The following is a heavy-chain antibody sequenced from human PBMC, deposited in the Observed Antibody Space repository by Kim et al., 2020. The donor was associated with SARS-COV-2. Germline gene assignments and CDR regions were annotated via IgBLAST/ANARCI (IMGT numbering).Heavy chain of an antibody. Sequence: GGSLRLSCAASGFTFSSYAMHWVRQAPGKGLEWVAVISYDGSNKYYADSVKGRFTISRDNSKNTLYLQMNSLRAEDTAVYYCASDFQYYYDSSGYRNDYWGEGTLVSAS. D-gene: IGHD3-22*01. CDR1: GFTFSSYA. CDR2: ISYDGSNK. CDR3: ASDFQYYYDSSGYRNDY. V-gene: IGHV3-30*04. J-gene: IGHJ4*02.